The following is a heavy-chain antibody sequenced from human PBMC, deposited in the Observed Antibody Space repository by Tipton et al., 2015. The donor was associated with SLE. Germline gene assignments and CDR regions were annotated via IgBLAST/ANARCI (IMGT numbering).Heavy chain of an antibody. V-gene: IGHV4-4*07. J-gene: IGHJ6*02. D-gene: IGHD1-26*01. CDR1: GGSISSYY. CDR2: IYTSGST. CDR3: ASGSWATYYYYGMDV. Sequence: TLSLTCTVSGGSISSYYWSWIRQPAGKGLEWIGRIYTSGSTNYNPTLKSRVTMSVDTSKNQFSLKLSSVTAADTAVYYCASGSWATYYYYGMDVWGQGTLVTVSS.